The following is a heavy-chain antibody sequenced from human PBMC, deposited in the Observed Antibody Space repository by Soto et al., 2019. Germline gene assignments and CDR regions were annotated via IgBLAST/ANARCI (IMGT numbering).Heavy chain of an antibody. D-gene: IGHD2-15*01. J-gene: IGHJ6*02. CDR1: GYTFTSYG. Sequence: ASVKVSCKASGYTFTSYGISWVRQAPGQGLEWMGWISAYNGNTNYAQKLQGRVTMTTDTSTSTAYMELRSLRSDDTAVYYCARDNHCSGGRCHSYYYYYGMDVWGQGTTVTVSS. V-gene: IGHV1-18*04. CDR3: ARDNHCSGGRCHSYYYYYGMDV. CDR2: ISAYNGNT.